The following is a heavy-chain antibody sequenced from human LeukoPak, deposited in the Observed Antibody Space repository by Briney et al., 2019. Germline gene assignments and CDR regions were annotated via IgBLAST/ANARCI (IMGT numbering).Heavy chain of an antibody. D-gene: IGHD3-16*01. Sequence: KPGGSLRLSCEASGFTFTDYSMHWVRQAPGKGLEWVASISGTSFYIYYADSVRGRFTISRDNARTSLHLHMNSLRVEDTALYFCARSNPGGGTTQARAANFWGQGTLVTVSS. CDR1: GFTFTDYS. V-gene: IGHV3-21*01. CDR3: ARSNPGGGTTQARAANF. CDR2: ISGTSFYI. J-gene: IGHJ4*02.